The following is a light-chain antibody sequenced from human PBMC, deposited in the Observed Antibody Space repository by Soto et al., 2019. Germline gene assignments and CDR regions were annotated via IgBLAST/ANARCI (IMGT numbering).Light chain of an antibody. CDR2: AAS. CDR3: QKYNSAPRT. V-gene: IGKV1-27*01. Sequence: DIQMTQSPSSLSASVGDRVTITCRASQGISHYLAWYQQKPGKVAKLLIYAASTLQSGGPSRVSGSGYGTDFALPISSLQPEDVAPYYCQKYNSAPRTCGQGTKVEIK. J-gene: IGKJ1*01. CDR1: QGISHY.